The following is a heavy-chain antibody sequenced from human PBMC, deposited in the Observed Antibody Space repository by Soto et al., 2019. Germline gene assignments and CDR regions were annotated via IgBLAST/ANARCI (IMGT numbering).Heavy chain of an antibody. Sequence: QVQLVQSGAEVKKPGASVKVSCKASGYTFTGYYMHWVRQAPGQGLEWMGWINPNSGGTNYAQKFQGWVTVTRETSISTAYMELSRLRSDDTAVYYCARDYTPGYSSRYFDYWGQGTLVTVSS. D-gene: IGHD6-13*01. CDR2: INPNSGGT. J-gene: IGHJ4*02. V-gene: IGHV1-2*04. CDR3: ARDYTPGYSSRYFDY. CDR1: GYTFTGYY.